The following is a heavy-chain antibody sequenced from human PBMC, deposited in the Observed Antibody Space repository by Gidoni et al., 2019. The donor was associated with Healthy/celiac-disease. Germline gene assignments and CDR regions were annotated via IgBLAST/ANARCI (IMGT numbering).Heavy chain of an antibody. CDR3: ARERKGGIVVVPDAFDI. CDR1: GFTFSSYG. CDR2: IWDDGSNK. Sequence: QVQLVESGGGVVQPGRSRRLSCAASGFTFSSYGMHGVRQAPGKGLEWVAVIWDDGSNKYYADSVKGRFTISRDNSKTTLYLQMNSLSAEDTAVYYCARERKGGIVVVPDAFDIWGQGTMVTVSS. J-gene: IGHJ3*02. D-gene: IGHD3-22*01. V-gene: IGHV3-33*01.